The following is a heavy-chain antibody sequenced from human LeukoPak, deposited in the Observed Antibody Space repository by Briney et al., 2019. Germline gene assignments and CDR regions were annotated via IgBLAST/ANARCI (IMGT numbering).Heavy chain of an antibody. J-gene: IGHJ5*02. Sequence: ASVKVSCKASGYTFTSYAMHWVHQAPGQRLEWMGWINAGNGNTKYSQKFQGRVTITRDTSASTAYMELSSLRSEDTAVYYCARGLLWFGELSGNNWFDPWGQGTLVTVSS. CDR2: INAGNGNT. CDR1: GYTFTSYA. V-gene: IGHV1-3*01. CDR3: ARGLLWFGELSGNNWFDP. D-gene: IGHD3-10*01.